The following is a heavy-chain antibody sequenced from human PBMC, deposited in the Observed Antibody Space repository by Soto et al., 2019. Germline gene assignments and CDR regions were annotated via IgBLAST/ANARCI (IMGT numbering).Heavy chain of an antibody. J-gene: IGHJ4*02. CDR2: IRSKAYGGTT. Sequence: PGGSLRLSCTAYGFTFGDYAMSWVRQARGKGLEWVGFIRSKAYGGTTEYAASVKGRFTISRDDSKGIAYLQMNSLKTEDTAVYYCTGVRLDYFAYWGQGTQVTVSS. CDR1: GFTFGDYA. CDR3: TGVRLDYFAY. V-gene: IGHV3-49*04.